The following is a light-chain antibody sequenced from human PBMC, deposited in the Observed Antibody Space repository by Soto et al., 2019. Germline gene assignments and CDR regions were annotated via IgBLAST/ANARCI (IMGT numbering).Light chain of an antibody. CDR3: ATWDDSLNGWV. Sequence: QSVLTQPPSESGTPEQRVTISCSGSGSNIGSNIVNWYQLLPGTAPKLLIYSHNQRPSGVPDRFSASKSGTSASLAISGLQSEDESDYYCATWDDSLNGWVFGGGTKLTVL. CDR1: GSNIGSNI. J-gene: IGLJ3*02. CDR2: SHN. V-gene: IGLV1-44*01.